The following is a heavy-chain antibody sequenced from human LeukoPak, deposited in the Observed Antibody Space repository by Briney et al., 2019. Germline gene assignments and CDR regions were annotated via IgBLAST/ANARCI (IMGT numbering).Heavy chain of an antibody. J-gene: IGHJ5*02. V-gene: IGHV4-34*01. Sequence: SETLSLTCAVYGGSFSGYYWSWIRQPPGKGLEWIGEINHSGSTNYNPSLKSRVTISVDTSKNQFSLKLSSVTAADTAVYYCARVDKSSSWYRNWFDPWGQGTLVTVSS. CDR1: GGSFSGYY. D-gene: IGHD6-13*01. CDR2: INHSGST. CDR3: ARVDKSSSWYRNWFDP.